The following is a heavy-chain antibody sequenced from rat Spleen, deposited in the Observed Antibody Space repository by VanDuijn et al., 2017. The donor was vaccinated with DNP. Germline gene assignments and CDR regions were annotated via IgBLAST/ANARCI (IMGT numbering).Heavy chain of an antibody. CDR2: INKGSSTI. V-gene: IGHV4-2*01. CDR1: GFNFNDYW. Sequence: EVKLVESGGGLVQPGRSLKLSCAASGFNFNDYWMGWVRQAPGEGLERIGEINKGSSTINYSPSLKDKFTISRDNAQNTLYLQMNKLGSEDTAIYYCAKGPNYGGYSDYFDYWGQGVMVTVSS. J-gene: IGHJ2*01. CDR3: AKGPNYGGYSDYFDY. D-gene: IGHD1-11*01.